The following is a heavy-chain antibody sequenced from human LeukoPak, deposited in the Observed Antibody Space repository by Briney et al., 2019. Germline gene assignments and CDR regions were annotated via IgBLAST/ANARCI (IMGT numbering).Heavy chain of an antibody. D-gene: IGHD1-20*01. CDR3: ARVRDRYNWNDFDY. V-gene: IGHV3-20*04. CDR1: GFTFDDYS. J-gene: IGHJ4*02. CDR2: INWNGGST. Sequence: GGSLRLSCAASGFTFDDYSMSWVRQAPGKGLEWVSGINWNGGSTGYADSVKGRFTISRDNAKNSLYLQMNSLRAEDTALYYCARVRDRYNWNDFDYWGQGTLVTVSS.